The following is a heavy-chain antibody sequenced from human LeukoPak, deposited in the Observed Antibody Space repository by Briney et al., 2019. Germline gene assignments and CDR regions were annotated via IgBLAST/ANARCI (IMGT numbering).Heavy chain of an antibody. J-gene: IGHJ4*02. Sequence: PSETLSLTCAVYGGSFSGYYWSWIRQPPGKGLEWIGEINHSGSTNYNPSLKSRVTISVDTSKNQFSLKLSSVTAADTDVYYCARGPARVIARGVPKRFLNYWGQGTLVTVSS. V-gene: IGHV4-34*01. D-gene: IGHD2-21*01. CDR2: INHSGST. CDR1: GGSFSGYY. CDR3: ARGPARVIARGVPKRFLNY.